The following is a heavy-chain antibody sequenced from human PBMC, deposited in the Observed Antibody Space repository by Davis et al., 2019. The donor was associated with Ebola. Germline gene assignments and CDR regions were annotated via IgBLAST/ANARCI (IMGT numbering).Heavy chain of an antibody. CDR1: GGPISRSTYY. J-gene: IGHJ4*02. Sequence: MPSETLSLTCTVSGGPISRSTYYWCSFRQPPGKGLEWIGNIYYSGSTYYNPSLKSRVTISVDTSKNQFYLKLSSVTAADTAVYYCATHKWLAPNDNWGQGILVTVSS. CDR3: ATHKWLAPNDN. V-gene: IGHV4-39*01. D-gene: IGHD6-19*01. CDR2: IYYSGST.